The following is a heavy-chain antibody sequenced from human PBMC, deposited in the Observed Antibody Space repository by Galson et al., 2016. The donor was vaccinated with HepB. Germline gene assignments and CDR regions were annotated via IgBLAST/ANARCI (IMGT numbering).Heavy chain of an antibody. CDR3: AKDHGGYSGFDY. Sequence: SLRLSCAASGFTFGTYTMHWIRQAPGEGLQWVSLITGDRANAYHADSVKGRFTISRDNRKNSLYLQMNSLRTEDTALYYCAKDHGGYSGFDYWGQGTLVTVSS. CDR2: ITGDRANA. J-gene: IGHJ4*02. D-gene: IGHD4-23*01. V-gene: IGHV3-43*01. CDR1: GFTFGTYT.